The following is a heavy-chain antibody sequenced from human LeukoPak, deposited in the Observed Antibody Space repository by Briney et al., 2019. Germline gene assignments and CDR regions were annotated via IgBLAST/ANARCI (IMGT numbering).Heavy chain of an antibody. Sequence: GGSLGLSCAASGFTFRRHGMHWVRQAPGKGLEWVAVISYDGSNKNYADSVKGRFTISRDNSKNTLYLQMNSLRAEDTAVYYCAKDRSSSWSFDYWGQGTLVTVSS. D-gene: IGHD6-13*01. CDR2: ISYDGSNK. CDR1: GFTFRRHG. V-gene: IGHV3-30*18. CDR3: AKDRSSSWSFDY. J-gene: IGHJ4*02.